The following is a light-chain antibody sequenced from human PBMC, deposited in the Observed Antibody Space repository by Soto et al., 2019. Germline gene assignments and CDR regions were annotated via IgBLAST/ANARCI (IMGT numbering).Light chain of an antibody. CDR1: TSDVGTYNY. CDR2: EVS. J-gene: IGLJ1*01. V-gene: IGLV2-14*01. Sequence: QSALTQPASVSGSPGQSITISCTGTTSDVGTYNYVSWYQHHPGKAPKLMIYEVSNRPSGVSNRFSGSKSGNTASLTISGLQAEDEADYYCTSYTSSSNYVFGTGTKVTV. CDR3: TSYTSSSNYV.